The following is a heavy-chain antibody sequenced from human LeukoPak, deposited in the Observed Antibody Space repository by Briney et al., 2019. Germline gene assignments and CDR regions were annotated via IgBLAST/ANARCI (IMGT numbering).Heavy chain of an antibody. V-gene: IGHV3-53*05. D-gene: IGHD1-1*01. CDR2: IYSGGST. CDR1: GGSFSGYY. J-gene: IGHJ4*02. Sequence: PSETLSLTCAVYGGSFSGYYWSWVRQAPGKGLEWVSVIYSGGSTYYADSVKGRFTISRDNSKNTLYLHMNSLRAEDTAVYYCARDYRRLEYWGQGTLVTVSS. CDR3: ARDYRRLEY.